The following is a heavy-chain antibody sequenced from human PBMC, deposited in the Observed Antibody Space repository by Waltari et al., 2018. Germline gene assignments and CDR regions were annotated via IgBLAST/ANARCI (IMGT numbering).Heavy chain of an antibody. J-gene: IGHJ4*02. CDR3: ARDYRSIAARPQIGRTFPDY. CDR2: IRPYKCNT. Sequence: QVQLVQSGAEVKKPGASVKVSCKASGYTFTSYGISWVRQAPGQGLEWMGWIRPYKCNTNSDQKFKGRVTMTTDTSTSTAYMELRSLGSDDTAGYYCARDYRSIAARPQIGRTFPDYWGQGTLVTVSS. CDR1: GYTFTSYG. D-gene: IGHD6-6*01. V-gene: IGHV1-18*01.